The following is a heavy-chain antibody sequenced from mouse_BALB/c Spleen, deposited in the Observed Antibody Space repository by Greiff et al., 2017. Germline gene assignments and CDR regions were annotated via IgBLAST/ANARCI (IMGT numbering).Heavy chain of an antibody. V-gene: IGHV5-9-3*01. CDR2: ISSGGSYT. Sequence: EVNLVESGGGLVKPGGSLKLSCAASGFTFSSYAMSWVRQTPEKRLEWVATISSGGSYTYYPDSVKGRFTISRDNAKNTLYLQMSSLRSEDTAMYYCAYGSYGYWGQGTTLTVSS. CDR3: AYGSYGY. CDR1: GFTFSSYA. J-gene: IGHJ2*01. D-gene: IGHD2-10*02.